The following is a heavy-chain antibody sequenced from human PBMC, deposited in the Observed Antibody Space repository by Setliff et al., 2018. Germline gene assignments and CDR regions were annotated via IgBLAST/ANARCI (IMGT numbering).Heavy chain of an antibody. CDR3: VRETLMVQRNFDY. V-gene: IGHV4-4*07. D-gene: IGHD3-10*01. J-gene: IGHJ4*02. CDR1: GGSFTNYY. CDR2: VSGSGSA. Sequence: PSETLSLTCTVYGGSFTNYYWGWIRQSPGKGLEWIGRVSGSGSASYNPSLRSRLTVSLDTSKSQFSLKLTSLTAADTAVYFCVRETLMVQRNFDYWAQGTLVTVSS.